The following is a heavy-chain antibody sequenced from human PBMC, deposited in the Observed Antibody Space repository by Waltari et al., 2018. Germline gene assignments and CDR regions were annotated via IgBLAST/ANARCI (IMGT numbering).Heavy chain of an antibody. Sequence: QVQLQESGPGLVKPSETLSLTCTVSGGAVTNTGDYWGWVRQTPGKGLEWIGSLAYTGKTFYNPSLKSRVTISLDASKDEFSLHLSSMTAADTAVYYCARHLKSATVIVGANWYFDLWGRGTLVAVSS. D-gene: IGHD1-26*01. CDR2: LAYTGKT. CDR3: ARHLKSATVIVGANWYFDL. CDR1: GGAVTNTGDY. V-gene: IGHV4-39*07. J-gene: IGHJ2*01.